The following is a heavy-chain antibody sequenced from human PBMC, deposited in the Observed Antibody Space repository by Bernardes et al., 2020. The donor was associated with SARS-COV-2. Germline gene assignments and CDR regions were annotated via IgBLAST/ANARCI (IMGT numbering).Heavy chain of an antibody. CDR1: GFTFSSYW. CDR2: IKQDGSEK. D-gene: IGHD3-22*01. CDR3: ARVGRYYDSSGYYPTSNHAFDI. V-gene: IGHV3-7*03. Sequence: GGSLRLSCAASGFTFSSYWMSWVRQAPGKGLEWVANIKQDGSEKYYVDSVKGRFTISRDNAKNSLYLQMNSLRAEDTAVYYCARVGRYYDSSGYYPTSNHAFDIWGQGTMVTVSS. J-gene: IGHJ3*02.